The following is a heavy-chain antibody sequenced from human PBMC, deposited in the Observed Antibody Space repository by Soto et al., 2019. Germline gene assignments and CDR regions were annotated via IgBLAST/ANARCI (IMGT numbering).Heavy chain of an antibody. Sequence: SETLSLTCTVSGGSISNFYWSWIRQAPGKGLEWIGYMYYSGTTNYNPSLKSRVTISVDTSKNQFSLKMRSVTAADTAVYYCARGTLWFGEFDYWSQGTXVTVSS. V-gene: IGHV4-59*01. J-gene: IGHJ4*02. CDR1: GGSISNFY. CDR3: ARGTLWFGEFDY. D-gene: IGHD3-10*01. CDR2: MYYSGTT.